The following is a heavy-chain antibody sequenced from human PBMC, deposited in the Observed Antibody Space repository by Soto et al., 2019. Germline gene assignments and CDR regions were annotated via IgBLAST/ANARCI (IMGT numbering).Heavy chain of an antibody. CDR2: IYYSGST. Sequence: SETLSLTCSVSGGSISSYDWSLIRQSPGKGLEWIGYIYYSGSTNNNPSLKSRVTKSVDTPKNQFSLKLSSVTAADTAVYYCARECWVGGDYYYYGMDVWGQGTTVTVSS. CDR1: GGSISSYD. V-gene: IGHV4-59*01. J-gene: IGHJ6*02. CDR3: ARECWVGGDYYYYGMDV. D-gene: IGHD3-16*01.